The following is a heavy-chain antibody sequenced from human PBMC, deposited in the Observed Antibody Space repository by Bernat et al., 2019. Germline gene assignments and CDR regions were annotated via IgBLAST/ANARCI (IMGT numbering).Heavy chain of an antibody. D-gene: IGHD2-15*01. CDR3: ASLVVVVAATIDY. CDR2: IYSGGST. CDR1: GFTVSSNY. V-gene: IGHV3-53*01. Sequence: EVQLVESGGGLIQPGGSLRLSCAASGFTVSSNYMSWVRKAPGKGLEGVSVIYSGGSTYYADSVKGRFTISRDNSKNTLYLQLNSLRAEDTAVYYCASLVVVVAATIDYWGQGTLVTVSS. J-gene: IGHJ4*02.